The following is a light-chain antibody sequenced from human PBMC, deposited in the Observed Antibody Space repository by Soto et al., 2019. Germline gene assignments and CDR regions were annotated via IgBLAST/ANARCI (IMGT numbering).Light chain of an antibody. V-gene: IGKV3-11*01. Sequence: EILLTQSPATLSLSPGEGATLSCRASQSAGSYLAWYQQKPGKAPRLLIYDTSNRATGIPARFSGIGSGTDFTLAIRSLEPEDFAVYYCKQRSDSRTFGGGTKVEIK. CDR3: KQRSDSRT. J-gene: IGKJ4*01. CDR2: DTS. CDR1: QSAGSY.